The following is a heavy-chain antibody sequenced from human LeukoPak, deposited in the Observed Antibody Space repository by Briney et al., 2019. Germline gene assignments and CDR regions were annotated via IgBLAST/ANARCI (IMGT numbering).Heavy chain of an antibody. CDR2: IHYSGST. Sequence: SQTLSLTCTVSGGSISSGDYYWSWIRQPPGKGLEWIGYIHYSGSTYYNPSLKSRVTISVDTSKNQFSLKLSSVTAADTAVYYCARGYGITIFGGGFSDIWGQGTMVTVSS. J-gene: IGHJ3*02. CDR3: ARGYGITIFGGGFSDI. V-gene: IGHV4-30-4*08. D-gene: IGHD3-3*01. CDR1: GGSISSGDYY.